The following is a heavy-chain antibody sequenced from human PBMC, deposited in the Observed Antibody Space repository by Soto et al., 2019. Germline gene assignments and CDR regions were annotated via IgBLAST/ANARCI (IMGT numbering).Heavy chain of an antibody. Sequence: GASVKVSCKASGYTFTSYYMHWVRQAPGQGLEWMGIINPSGGSTSYAQKFQGRVTMTRDTSTSTVYMELSSLRSEDTAVYYCARDGGYCSGGSCYSYYYYGMDVWGQGTTVTVSS. CDR1: GYTFTSYY. J-gene: IGHJ6*02. D-gene: IGHD2-15*01. CDR2: INPSGGST. V-gene: IGHV1-46*01. CDR3: ARDGGYCSGGSCYSYYYYGMDV.